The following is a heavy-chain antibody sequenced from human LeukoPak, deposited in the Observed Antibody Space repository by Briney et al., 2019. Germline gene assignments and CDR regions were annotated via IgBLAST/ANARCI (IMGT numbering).Heavy chain of an antibody. CDR3: AREDPQTTVPEGMDV. J-gene: IGHJ6*02. CDR1: GGSISYYY. V-gene: IGHV4-59*01. Sequence: SETLSLTCTVSGGSISYYYWSWIRQSPGEGLEWLGYIYYSGTTNYNPSLKSRVTMSVDTSKNQFSLQLRSVTAADTAVYYCAREDPQTTVPEGMDVWGQGTTVTVSS. D-gene: IGHD4-17*01. CDR2: IYYSGTT.